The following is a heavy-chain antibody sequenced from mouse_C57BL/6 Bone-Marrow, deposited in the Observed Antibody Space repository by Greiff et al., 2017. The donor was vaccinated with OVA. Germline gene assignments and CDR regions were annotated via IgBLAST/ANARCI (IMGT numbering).Heavy chain of an antibody. D-gene: IGHD2-5*01. CDR2: IDPETGGT. Sequence: QVQLQQSGAELVRPGASVTLSCKASGYTFTDYEMHWVKQTPVHGLEWIGAIDPETGGTAYNQKFKGTAILTADKSSRTAYMELRSLTSEDSAVYYCTRGYSNYYAMDYWGQGTSVTVSS. V-gene: IGHV1-15*01. CDR1: GYTFTDYE. J-gene: IGHJ4*01. CDR3: TRGYSNYYAMDY.